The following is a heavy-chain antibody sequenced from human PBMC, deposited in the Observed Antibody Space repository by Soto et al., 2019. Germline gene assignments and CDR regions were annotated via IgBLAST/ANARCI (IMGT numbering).Heavy chain of an antibody. J-gene: IGHJ5*02. Sequence: GASVKVSCKASGYTFTSYAIHWVRQAPGQSLEWMGWINPANGNTKYSQKFQGRVTFTRDTSASTGYMELNSLTSEDTAVYYCARRTSCTGVGCSQAVGWFAPWGLGTLVTVSS. V-gene: IGHV1-3*01. D-gene: IGHD2-8*02. CDR3: ARRTSCTGVGCSQAVGWFAP. CDR1: GYTFTSYA. CDR2: INPANGNT.